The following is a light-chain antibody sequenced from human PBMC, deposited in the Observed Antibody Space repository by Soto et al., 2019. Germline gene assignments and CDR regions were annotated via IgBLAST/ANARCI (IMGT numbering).Light chain of an antibody. CDR2: KAS. CDR1: QTISSW. Sequence: DIQMTQSPSTLSASVGDRVTITCRASQTISSWLAWYQQRPGKAPKVLIYKASNLGSGVPSRFSGSGSGTEFTLTISSLQPDDFPTYYCQQYNSYPCTFGQGTKLEIK. J-gene: IGKJ2*02. V-gene: IGKV1-5*03. CDR3: QQYNSYPCT.